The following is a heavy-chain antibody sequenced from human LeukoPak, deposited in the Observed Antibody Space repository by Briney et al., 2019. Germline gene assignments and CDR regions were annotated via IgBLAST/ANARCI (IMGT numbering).Heavy chain of an antibody. J-gene: IGHJ6*04. D-gene: IGHD3-10*01. Sequence: PSETLSLTCTVSGGSISNYYWTWIRQPPGKGLEWIGYIYYSGSTNYNPSLRSRATISVDTSKKQFPLNLSSVTAADTALYYCARVATMVRGSNGMDVWGKGTTVTVSS. V-gene: IGHV4-59*01. CDR2: IYYSGST. CDR3: ARVATMVRGSNGMDV. CDR1: GGSISNYY.